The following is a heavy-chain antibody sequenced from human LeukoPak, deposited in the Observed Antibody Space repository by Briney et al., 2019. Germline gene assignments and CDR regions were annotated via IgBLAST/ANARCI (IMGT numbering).Heavy chain of an antibody. CDR1: GFTFSSYW. D-gene: IGHD3-10*01. Sequence: GGSLRLSCAASGFTFSSYWMHWVRQAPGKGLEWISYISTSGTTIYYADSVRGRFTISRDNAKNSLYLQMNSLRAEDTAVYYCASAYYYGRWAFDIWGQGTMVTVSS. CDR3: ASAYYYGRWAFDI. CDR2: ISTSGTTI. V-gene: IGHV3-48*04. J-gene: IGHJ3*02.